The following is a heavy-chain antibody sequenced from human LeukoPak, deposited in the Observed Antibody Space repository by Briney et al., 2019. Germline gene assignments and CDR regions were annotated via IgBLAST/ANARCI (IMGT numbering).Heavy chain of an antibody. D-gene: IGHD3-10*01. CDR3: ARRVRGVNDAFDI. V-gene: IGHV4-39*06. J-gene: IGHJ3*02. CDR2: INDSGST. Sequence: SETLSLTCTVSGGSISSSSYYWGWIRQPPGKGLEWIGEINDSGSTNHNPSLKSRVSISADTSKNQFGLKLSSVTAADTAVYYCARRVRGVNDAFDIWGQGTIVTVSS. CDR1: GGSISSSSYY.